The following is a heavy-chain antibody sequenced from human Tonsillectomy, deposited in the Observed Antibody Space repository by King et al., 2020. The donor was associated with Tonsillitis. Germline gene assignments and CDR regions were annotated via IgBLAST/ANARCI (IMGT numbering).Heavy chain of an antibody. CDR1: GASISGYY. CDR3: ARRVNTAWYFDL. CDR2: IYYSGNT. V-gene: IGHV4-59*01. D-gene: IGHD4-17*01. J-gene: IGHJ2*01. Sequence: VQLQESGPGLVKPSETLSLTCTVSGASISGYYWSWIRQPPGKGLEWIGYIYYSGNTNYNPSLKSRVTISVDTSKNQFSLKLSSVTAADTAVYYCARRVNTAWYFDLWGRGTLVTVSS.